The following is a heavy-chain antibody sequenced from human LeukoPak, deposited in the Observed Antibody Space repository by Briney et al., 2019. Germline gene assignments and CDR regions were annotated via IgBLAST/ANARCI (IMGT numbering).Heavy chain of an antibody. D-gene: IGHD2/OR15-2a*01. Sequence: SETLSLTCAVYGGSFSGYYWSWIRQPPGKGLEWIGEINHSGSTNYNPSLKSRVTISVDTSKNQFSLKLSSVTAADTAVYYCARLLYAHDAFDIWGQGTMVTVSS. J-gene: IGHJ3*02. CDR2: INHSGST. CDR3: ARLLYAHDAFDI. CDR1: GGSFSGYY. V-gene: IGHV4-34*01.